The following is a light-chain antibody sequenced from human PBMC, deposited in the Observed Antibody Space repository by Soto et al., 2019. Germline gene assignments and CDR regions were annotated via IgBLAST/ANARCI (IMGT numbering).Light chain of an antibody. CDR3: QQSYSTPLYT. J-gene: IGKJ2*01. V-gene: IGKV1-39*01. CDR1: QSISRY. CDR2: AAS. Sequence: DIPMTQAPSSLSASVGDRVTITCRASQSISRYLNWYQQKPGKAPKLLIYAASSLQSGVPSRFSGSGSGTDFTLTISRLQPEDFATYYCQQSYSTPLYTFGQGTKL.